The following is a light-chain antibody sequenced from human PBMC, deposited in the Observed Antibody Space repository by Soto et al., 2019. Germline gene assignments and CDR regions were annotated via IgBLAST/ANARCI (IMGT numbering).Light chain of an antibody. V-gene: IGLV2-14*01. CDR3: SSYTSSSTPGV. Sequence: QSALTQPASVSGSXXXXXXISCTGTSSDVGGYNYVSWYQQHPGKAPKLMIYDVSNRPSGVSNRFSGSNSGNTAPLTISGLQAEDEADYYCSSYTSSSTPGVFGGGTKLTVL. CDR2: DVS. CDR1: SSDVGGYNY. J-gene: IGLJ2*01.